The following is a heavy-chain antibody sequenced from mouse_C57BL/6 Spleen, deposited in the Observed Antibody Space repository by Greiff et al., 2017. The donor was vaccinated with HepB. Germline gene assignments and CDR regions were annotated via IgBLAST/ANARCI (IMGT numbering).Heavy chain of an antibody. CDR1: GFNIKDDY. CDR2: IDPENGDT. CDR3: TTETLYYGISYFAY. V-gene: IGHV14-4*01. D-gene: IGHD1-1*01. J-gene: IGHJ3*01. Sequence: VQLKQSGAELVRPGASVKLSCTASGFNIKDDYMHWVKQRPEQGLEWIGWIDPENGDTEYATKFQGKATITADTSSNTAYLQLSSLTSEDTAVYYCTTETLYYGISYFAYWGQGTLVTVSA.